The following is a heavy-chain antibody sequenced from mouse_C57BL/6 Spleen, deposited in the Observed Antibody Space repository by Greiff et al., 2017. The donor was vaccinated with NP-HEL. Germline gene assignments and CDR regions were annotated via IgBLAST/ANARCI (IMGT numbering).Heavy chain of an antibody. CDR2: IEPSDSYT. Sequence: QVQLQQPGAELVMPGASVKLSCKASGYTFTSYWMHWVKQRPGQGLEWIGEIEPSDSYTNYNQKFKGKSTLTVDKASSTAYMQFSSLTSEDSAVYYCARRDAPLYYFDYWGQGTTLTVSS. CDR1: GYTFTSYW. J-gene: IGHJ2*01. CDR3: ARRDAPLYYFDY. V-gene: IGHV1-69*01.